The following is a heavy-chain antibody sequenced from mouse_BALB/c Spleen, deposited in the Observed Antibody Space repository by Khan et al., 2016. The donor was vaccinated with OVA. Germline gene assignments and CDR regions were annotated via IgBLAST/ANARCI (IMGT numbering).Heavy chain of an antibody. D-gene: IGHD3-2*01. CDR2: ISTYYGDA. Sequence: QVQLQQSGAELVRPGVSVKISCKGSGYTFTDYGIHWVKQSHAKSLEWIGVISTYYGDASYNQKFKGKATMTVDKSSSTAYMELARLTSGDSSLYSCASDRSGEEFAYWGQGTLVTVSA. J-gene: IGHJ3*01. CDR3: ASDRSGEEFAY. CDR1: GYTFTDYG. V-gene: IGHV1S137*01.